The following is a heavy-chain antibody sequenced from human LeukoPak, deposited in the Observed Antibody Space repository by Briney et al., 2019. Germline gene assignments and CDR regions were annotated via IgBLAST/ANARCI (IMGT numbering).Heavy chain of an antibody. D-gene: IGHD6-6*01. V-gene: IGHV1-2*02. J-gene: IGHJ5*02. Sequence: ASVNVSCKASGYTFTGYYMHGVRQAPGQGLEWMGWINPNSGGTNYAQKFQGRVTMTRDTSISTAYMELSRLRSDDTAVYYCASGHYSSSSDWFDPWGQGTLVTVSS. CDR2: INPNSGGT. CDR1: GYTFTGYY. CDR3: ASGHYSSSSDWFDP.